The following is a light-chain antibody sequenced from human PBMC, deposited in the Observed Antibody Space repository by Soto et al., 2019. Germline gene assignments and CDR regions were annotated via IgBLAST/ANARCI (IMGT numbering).Light chain of an antibody. Sequence: DIQMTECTSSLSASVGDRVTITCRTSQRIDSYLNWYQHKPGKAPKLLIYAVSSLQSGVPSRFSGSGSGTDFILTVCDFHAEDFATYYCQRGHGSLLTFCGGTKVDIK. CDR3: QRGHGSLLT. CDR1: QRIDSY. J-gene: IGKJ4*01. CDR2: AVS. V-gene: IGKV1-39*01.